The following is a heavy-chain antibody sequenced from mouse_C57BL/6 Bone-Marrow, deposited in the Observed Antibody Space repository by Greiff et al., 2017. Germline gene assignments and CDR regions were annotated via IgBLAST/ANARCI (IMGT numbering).Heavy chain of an antibody. V-gene: IGHV1-7*01. CDR2: INPSSGYT. CDR3: ARNWLYAMDY. Sequence: VQLQQSGAELAKPGASVKLSCKASGYTFTSYWMHGVKRRPGQGREWIGYINPSSGYTEYNQKFKDKATLTADKSASTAYMQLSSLTYEDSAVYYCARNWLYAMDYWGQGTSVTVSS. CDR1: GYTFTSYW. D-gene: IGHD4-1*01. J-gene: IGHJ4*01.